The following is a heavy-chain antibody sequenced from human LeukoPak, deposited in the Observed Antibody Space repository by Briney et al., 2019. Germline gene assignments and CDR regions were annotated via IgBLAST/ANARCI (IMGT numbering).Heavy chain of an antibody. D-gene: IGHD2-2*01. CDR1: GFTFSSYS. J-gene: IGHJ3*02. V-gene: IGHV3-48*01. CDR2: ISSCSSTI. CDR3: AREYCSSTSCYYDAFDI. Sequence: GGSLRLSCAASGFTFSSYSMNWVRQAPGKGLEWVSYISSCSSTIYYADSVKGRFTISRDNAKNSLYLQMNSLRAEDTAVYYCAREYCSSTSCYYDAFDIWGQGTMVTVSS.